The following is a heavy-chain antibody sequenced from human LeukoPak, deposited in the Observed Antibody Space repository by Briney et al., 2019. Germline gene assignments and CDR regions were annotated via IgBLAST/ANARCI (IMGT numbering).Heavy chain of an antibody. Sequence: GRSLRLSCAASGFTFDDYAMHWVRQAPGKGLEWVSGISWNSGSIGYADSVKGRFTISRDNAKNSLYLQMNSLRTEDTAVYYCARPSPPGDGYNPCDYWGQGTLVTVSS. D-gene: IGHD5-24*01. V-gene: IGHV3-9*01. J-gene: IGHJ4*02. CDR1: GFTFDDYA. CDR3: ARPSPPGDGYNPCDY. CDR2: ISWNSGSI.